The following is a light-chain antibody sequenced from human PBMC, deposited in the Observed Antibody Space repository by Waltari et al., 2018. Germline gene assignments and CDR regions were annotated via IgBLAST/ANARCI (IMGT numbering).Light chain of an antibody. CDR1: SGYVGAYDS. V-gene: IGLV2-11*01. Sequence: QSALTQPRSVSGSPGQSVTVSCSGTSGYVGAYDSVSWYQQYPGKAPKVVIYDVTKRPSGIPDRFSGSKSGNTASLTISGLQADDEADYYCCSYAGSYTYVFGSGTKVTVL. CDR3: CSYAGSYTYV. CDR2: DVT. J-gene: IGLJ1*01.